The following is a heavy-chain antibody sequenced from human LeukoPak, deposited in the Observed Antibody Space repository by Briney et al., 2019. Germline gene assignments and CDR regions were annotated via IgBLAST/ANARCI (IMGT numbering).Heavy chain of an antibody. Sequence: PGRSLRLSCAASGFTFSSYAMHWVRQGPGKGLEWVAVISYDGSNKYYADSVKGRFTISRDNSKNTLYLQMNSLRAEDTAVYYCARVRTSPHWGQGTLVTVSS. CDR3: ARVRTSPH. J-gene: IGHJ4*02. D-gene: IGHD2-2*01. V-gene: IGHV3-30-3*01. CDR1: GFTFSSYA. CDR2: ISYDGSNK.